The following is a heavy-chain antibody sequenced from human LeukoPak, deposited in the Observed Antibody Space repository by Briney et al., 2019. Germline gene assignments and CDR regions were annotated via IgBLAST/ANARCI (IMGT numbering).Heavy chain of an antibody. J-gene: IGHJ4*02. CDR1: GFTFSSYG. CDR3: AKDYDYGDYATDY. D-gene: IGHD4-17*01. V-gene: IGHV3-30*02. CDR2: IPYDGGNK. Sequence: GGSLRLSCAASGFTFSSYGMHWVRQSPGKGLEWVAFIPYDGGNKYYADSVKGRFTISRDNSKNTVYLQMNSLRVEDTAVYYRAKDYDYGDYATDYWGQETLVTVSS.